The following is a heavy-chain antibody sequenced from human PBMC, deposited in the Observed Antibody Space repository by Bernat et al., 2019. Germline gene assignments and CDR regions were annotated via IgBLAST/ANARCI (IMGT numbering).Heavy chain of an antibody. V-gene: IGHV4-39*01. J-gene: IGHJ5*02. Sequence: QLQLQESGPGLVKPSETLSLTCTVSGGSISSSSYYWGWIRQPPGKGLEWIGSIYYSGSTYYNPSLKSRVTISVDTSKNQFSLKLSSVTAADTAVYYCARFYGDYVVENWFDPWGQGTLVTVSS. CDR1: GGSISSSSYY. CDR3: ARFYGDYVVENWFDP. CDR2: IYYSGST. D-gene: IGHD4-17*01.